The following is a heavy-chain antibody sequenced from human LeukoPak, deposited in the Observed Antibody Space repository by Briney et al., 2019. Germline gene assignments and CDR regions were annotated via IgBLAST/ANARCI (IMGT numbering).Heavy chain of an antibody. D-gene: IGHD3-22*01. V-gene: IGHV3-30-3*01. CDR1: GFTFSSYA. Sequence: GRSLRLSCAASGFTFSSYAMHWVRQAPGKGLEWVAVISYDGSNKNYADSVKGRFTISRDNSKNTLYLQMNSLRAEDTAVYYCASYYDSSGYYRSSELFDYWGQGTLVTVSS. CDR2: ISYDGSNK. CDR3: ASYYDSSGYYRSSELFDY. J-gene: IGHJ4*02.